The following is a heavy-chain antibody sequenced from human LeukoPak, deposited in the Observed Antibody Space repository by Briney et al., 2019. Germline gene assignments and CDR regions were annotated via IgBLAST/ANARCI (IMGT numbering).Heavy chain of an antibody. CDR1: GGSISSYY. CDR2: IYYSGST. D-gene: IGHD3-10*01. Sequence: SETLSLTCTVSGGSISSYYRSWIRQPPGKGLEWIGYIYYSGSTNYNPSLKSRVTISVDTSKNQFSLKLSSVTAADTAVYYCARTGKGPNFDYWGQGTLVTVSS. CDR3: ARTGKGPNFDY. J-gene: IGHJ4*02. V-gene: IGHV4-59*01.